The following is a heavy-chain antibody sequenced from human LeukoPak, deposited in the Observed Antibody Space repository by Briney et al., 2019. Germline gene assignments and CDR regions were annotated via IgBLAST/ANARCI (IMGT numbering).Heavy chain of an antibody. Sequence: PGGSLRLSCAASGFTFSNYWMSWVRQAPGKGLEWVANIKHDGSEKYYVDSVKGRFTISRDNAKNSLYLQMNSLRAEDTAVYYCASDSSGYYYDAFDIWGQGTMVTVSS. D-gene: IGHD3-22*01. CDR2: IKHDGSEK. CDR1: GFTFSNYW. CDR3: ASDSSGYYYDAFDI. J-gene: IGHJ3*02. V-gene: IGHV3-7*01.